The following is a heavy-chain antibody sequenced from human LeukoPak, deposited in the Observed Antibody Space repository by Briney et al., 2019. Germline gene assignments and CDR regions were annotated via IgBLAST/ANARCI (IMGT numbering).Heavy chain of an antibody. J-gene: IGHJ6*02. Sequence: SETLSLTCSVSGGSISGYYWTWIRQSPGKGLEWIAYLHENGDTNYNPSLKSRVTISADMSKMQFSLKLSSVTAADTAVYYCARGAPALRYSSSYYYGMDVWGQGTTVTVSS. D-gene: IGHD6-13*01. CDR3: ARGAPALRYSSSYYYGMDV. CDR1: GGSISGYY. V-gene: IGHV4-59*08. CDR2: LHENGDT.